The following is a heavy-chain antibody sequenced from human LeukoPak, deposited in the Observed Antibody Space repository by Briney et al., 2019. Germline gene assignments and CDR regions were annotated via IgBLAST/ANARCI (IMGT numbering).Heavy chain of an antibody. J-gene: IGHJ4*02. Sequence: ASVKVSCKASGYTFTSYDINWVRQATGQGLEWMGWMNPNSGNTGYAQKFQGRVTMTRNTSISTAYMELSSLRSEDTAVYYCARIGAHYYDSSGSPTFDYWGQGTLVTVSS. V-gene: IGHV1-8*01. CDR1: GYTFTSYD. CDR2: MNPNSGNT. CDR3: ARIGAHYYDSSGSPTFDY. D-gene: IGHD3-22*01.